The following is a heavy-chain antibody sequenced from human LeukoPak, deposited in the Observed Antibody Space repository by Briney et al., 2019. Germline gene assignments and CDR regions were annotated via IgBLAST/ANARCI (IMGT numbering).Heavy chain of an antibody. CDR3: ARGDYYGSGSYHFDY. Sequence: PSETLSLTCAVYGGSFSGYYWSWIRQPAGKGLEWIGRIYTSGSTNYNPSLKSRVTISVDTSKNQFSLKLSSVTAADTAVYYCARGDYYGSGSYHFDYWGQGTLVTVSS. CDR2: IYTSGST. J-gene: IGHJ4*02. V-gene: IGHV4-59*10. D-gene: IGHD3-10*01. CDR1: GGSFSGYY.